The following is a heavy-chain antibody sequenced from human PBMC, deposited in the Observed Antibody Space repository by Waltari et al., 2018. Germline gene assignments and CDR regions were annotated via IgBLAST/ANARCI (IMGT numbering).Heavy chain of an antibody. CDR2: IHHIGST. D-gene: IGHD3-3*01. J-gene: IGHJ6*02. Sequence: QVQLQESGPGLAKPSQTLSLTCIVSGASLRSGGYYWHWFRQHPGKALEWVGIIHHIGSTSYNPSLKNRVTIESDTSKNEFSLRLTSMTAADTAVYYCARGILGATANSYYHHGMGVWGQGTAVTVSS. CDR3: ARGILGATANSYYHHGMGV. V-gene: IGHV4-31*03. CDR1: GASLRSGGYY.